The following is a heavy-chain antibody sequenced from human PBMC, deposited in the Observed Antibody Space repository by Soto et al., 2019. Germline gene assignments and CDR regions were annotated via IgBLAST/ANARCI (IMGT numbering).Heavy chain of an antibody. D-gene: IGHD3-10*01. CDR3: ARDLTVLLFYGSGSYCNDY. J-gene: IGHJ4*02. CDR2: ISAYNGNT. V-gene: IGHV1-18*01. CDR1: GYTFTSYG. Sequence: QVQLVQSGAEVKKPGAAVKVSCKASGYTFTSYGISWVRQAPGQGLEWMGWISAYNGNTNYAQKLQGRVTMTTDTSTSTAYRELRSLSSYDTAVYYCARDLTVLLFYGSGSYCNDYWGQGTLVTVSS.